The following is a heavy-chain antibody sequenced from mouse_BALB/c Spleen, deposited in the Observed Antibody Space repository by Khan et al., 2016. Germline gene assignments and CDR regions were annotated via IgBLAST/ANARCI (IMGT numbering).Heavy chain of an antibody. CDR2: ILPGSGST. V-gene: IGHV1-9*01. D-gene: IGHD1-2*01. CDR3: AGTARRGYFAY. CDR1: GYTFSSYW. J-gene: IGHJ2*01. Sequence: QVQLQQPGAELMKPGASVKISCKATGYTFSSYWIEWVKQRPGHGLEWIGEILPGSGSTNYNEKFRGKATFTADTSSNTAYMQLSSLTSEDSAVXYCAGTARRGYFAYWGQGTTLTVSS.